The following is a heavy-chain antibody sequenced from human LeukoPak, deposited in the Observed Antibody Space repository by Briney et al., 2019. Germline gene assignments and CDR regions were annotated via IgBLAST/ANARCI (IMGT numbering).Heavy chain of an antibody. V-gene: IGHV1-18*01. CDR3: ARDCVGGGDCYYPFDY. CDR2: ISAYNGNT. Sequence: ASVKVSCKASGYTFTSYGISWVRQAPGQGLEWMGWISAYNGNTNYAQKLQGRVTMTTDTSTSTAYMELRSLRSDDTAVYYCARDCVGGGDCYYPFDYWGQGTLVTVSS. J-gene: IGHJ4*02. CDR1: GYTFTSYG. D-gene: IGHD2-21*02.